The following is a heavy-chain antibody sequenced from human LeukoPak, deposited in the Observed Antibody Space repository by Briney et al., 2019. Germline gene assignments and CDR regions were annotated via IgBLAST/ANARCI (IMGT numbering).Heavy chain of an antibody. J-gene: IGHJ4*02. CDR3: AVIAAARIPY. Sequence: VASVKVSCKASGYTFTGYYMHRVRQAPGQGLEWMGRINPNSGGTNYAQKFQGRVTMTRDTSISTAYMELSRLRSDDTAVYYCAVIAAARIPYWGQGTLVTVSS. CDR1: GYTFTGYY. D-gene: IGHD6-13*01. V-gene: IGHV1-2*06. CDR2: INPNSGGT.